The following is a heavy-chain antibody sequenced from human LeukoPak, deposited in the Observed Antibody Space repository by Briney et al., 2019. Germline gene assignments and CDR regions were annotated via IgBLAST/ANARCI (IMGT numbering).Heavy chain of an antibody. CDR3: AKGRDIVVVVAATGGY. V-gene: IGHV3-23*01. D-gene: IGHD2-15*01. Sequence: PGGSLRLSCAASGFTFSSYAMSWVRQAPGKGLEWVSAISGSGGSTYYADSVKGRFTISRDNSKNTLYLQMNSLRAEDTAVYYCAKGRDIVVVVAATGGYWGQGTLVTVSS. CDR2: ISGSGGST. CDR1: GFTFSSYA. J-gene: IGHJ4*02.